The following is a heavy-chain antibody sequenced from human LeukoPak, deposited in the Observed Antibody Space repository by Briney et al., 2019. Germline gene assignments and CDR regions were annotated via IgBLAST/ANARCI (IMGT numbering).Heavy chain of an antibody. Sequence: GSLRLSCVASGLTVSSYSMNWVRQAPGKGLEWVSYISSSSSTIYYADSVKGRFTISRDNAKNSLDLQVNSLRDEDTAVYYCARARASGRSGFDYWGQGTLVTVSS. J-gene: IGHJ4*02. CDR1: GLTVSSYS. V-gene: IGHV3-48*02. D-gene: IGHD2-15*01. CDR2: ISSSSSTI. CDR3: ARARASGRSGFDY.